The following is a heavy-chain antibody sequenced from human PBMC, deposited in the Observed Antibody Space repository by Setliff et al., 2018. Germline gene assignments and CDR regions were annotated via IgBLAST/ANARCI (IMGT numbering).Heavy chain of an antibody. D-gene: IGHD2-8*01. J-gene: IGHJ4*02. Sequence: GGSLRRSCVASGFTFDNYWMGWVRQPPGKGLEWVASIKPAGSDNIAYSDSVKGRFTISRDNAKNSLYLQLDSLRPDDTAFYYCARGHCTTISCFLDHWGRGIMVTVSS. V-gene: IGHV3-7*03. CDR1: GFTFDNYW. CDR2: IKPAGSDNI. CDR3: ARGHCTTISCFLDH.